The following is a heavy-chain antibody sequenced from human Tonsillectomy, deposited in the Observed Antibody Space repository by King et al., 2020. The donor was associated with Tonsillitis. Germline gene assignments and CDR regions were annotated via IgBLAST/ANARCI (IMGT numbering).Heavy chain of an antibody. V-gene: IGHV1-46*01. CDR2: INPSGGST. Sequence: QLVQSGAEVKKPGASVKVSCNASGYTFTSYYIHWVRQAPGQGLEWMGIINPSGGSTSYAQKFQGRVTMTRDTSTSTVYMELSSLRSGDTAVYYCATEGYCSGGSCYSIDYWGQGTLVTVSS. J-gene: IGHJ4*02. CDR1: GYTFTSYY. CDR3: ATEGYCSGGSCYSIDY. D-gene: IGHD2-15*01.